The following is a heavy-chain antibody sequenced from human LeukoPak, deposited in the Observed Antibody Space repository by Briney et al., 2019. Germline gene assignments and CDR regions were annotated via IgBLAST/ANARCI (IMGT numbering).Heavy chain of an antibody. V-gene: IGHV5-51*01. CDR2: IYPGDSDT. CDR1: GYSFTSYW. Sequence: GESLKISCKGSGYSFTSYWIGWVRQMPGKGLEWMGIIYPGDSDTRYNPSFQDQVTISADKSISTAYLQWSSLKASDTAMYYCARQRFPMRAYAGNWFDPWGQGTLVTVSS. J-gene: IGHJ5*02. D-gene: IGHD3-16*01. CDR3: ARQRFPMRAYAGNWFDP.